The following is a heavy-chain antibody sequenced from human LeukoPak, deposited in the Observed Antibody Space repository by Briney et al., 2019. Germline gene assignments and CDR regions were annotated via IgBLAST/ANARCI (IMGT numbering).Heavy chain of an antibody. Sequence: PGGSLRLSCAASGFTFDDYGMSWVRQAPGKGLEWVSGINWNGGSTGYADSVKGRFTISRANAKNSLYLQMNSLRAEDTALYYCARARGPSTIFGVVVYWGQGTLVTVSS. J-gene: IGHJ4*02. D-gene: IGHD3-3*01. V-gene: IGHV3-20*04. CDR1: GFTFDDYG. CDR3: ARARGPSTIFGVVVY. CDR2: INWNGGST.